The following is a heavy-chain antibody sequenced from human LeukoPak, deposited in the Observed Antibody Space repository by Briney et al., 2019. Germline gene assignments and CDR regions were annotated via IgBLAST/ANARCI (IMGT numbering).Heavy chain of an antibody. V-gene: IGHV3-11*05. CDR3: ARVYSYDSTGYFDYYFDY. CDR2: ITSSSSYT. Sequence: KPGGSLTLSCAASGFTFSDYYMSWIRQAPGKGLEWVSYITSSSSYTNYADSVKGRFTISRDNAKNSLYLQMNSLRAEDTAVYYCARVYSYDSTGYFDYYFDYWGQGTLVTVSS. J-gene: IGHJ4*02. CDR1: GFTFSDYY. D-gene: IGHD3-22*01.